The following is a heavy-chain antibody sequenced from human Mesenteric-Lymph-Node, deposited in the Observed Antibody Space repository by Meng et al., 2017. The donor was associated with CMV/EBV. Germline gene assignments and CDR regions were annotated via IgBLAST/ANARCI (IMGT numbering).Heavy chain of an antibody. CDR3: TRDAHYYCGGDCYYFDV. Sequence: GVSLKISCTASGFTLSTYSMNWFRQAPGKGLEWVSSITVSYTSYTDSVKGRFTISSDNAENSLFLQMNSLRAEDTAVYYCTRDAHYYCGGDCYYFDVWGQGSLVTVSS. CDR2: ITVSYT. CDR1: GFTLSTYS. J-gene: IGHJ4*02. V-gene: IGHV3-21*06. D-gene: IGHD2-21*01.